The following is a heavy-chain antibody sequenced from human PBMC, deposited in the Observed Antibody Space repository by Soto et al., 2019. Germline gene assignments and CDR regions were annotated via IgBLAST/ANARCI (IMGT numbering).Heavy chain of an antibody. D-gene: IGHD1-1*01. J-gene: IGHJ4*02. CDR1: VGTFSSYA. Sequence: QLQLVQSGAEVKKPGSWVKVSCKASVGTFSSYAIIWVRQAPGQGLEWMGGIIPIFGTANYAQKFQGRVTITADESTSTAYMELSSLRSEDTAVYYCARDHEGTSMFDYWGQGTLVTVSS. V-gene: IGHV1-69*01. CDR2: IIPIFGTA. CDR3: ARDHEGTSMFDY.